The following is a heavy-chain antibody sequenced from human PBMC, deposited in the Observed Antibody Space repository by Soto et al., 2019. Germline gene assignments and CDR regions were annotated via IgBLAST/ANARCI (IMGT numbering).Heavy chain of an antibody. CDR3: ARALSTTVVTAGDPRGRLDP. CDR2: ISSSSSYI. D-gene: IGHD4-17*01. J-gene: IGHJ5*02. V-gene: IGHV3-21*01. CDR1: GFTFSSYS. Sequence: GGSLRLSCAASGFTFSSYSMNWVRQAPGKGLEWVSSISSSSSYIYYADSVKGRFTISRDNAKNSLYLQMNSLRAEDTAVYYCARALSTTVVTAGDPRGRLDPWGQGTLVTVSS.